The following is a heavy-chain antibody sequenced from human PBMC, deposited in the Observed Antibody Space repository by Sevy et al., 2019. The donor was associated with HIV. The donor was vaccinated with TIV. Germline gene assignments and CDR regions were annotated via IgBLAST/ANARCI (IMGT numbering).Heavy chain of an antibody. CDR2: IYSGGST. J-gene: IGHJ3*02. D-gene: IGHD3-22*01. V-gene: IGHV3-53*01. Sequence: GGSLRLSCAASGFTVSSNYMSWVRQAPGKGLEWVSDIYSGGSTYYADSVKGRFTISRDNSKNTLYRQMNSLRAEDTAVYYCATSTDYYYDSSGAGHAFDIWGQGTMVTVSS. CDR3: ATSTDYYYDSSGAGHAFDI. CDR1: GFTVSSNY.